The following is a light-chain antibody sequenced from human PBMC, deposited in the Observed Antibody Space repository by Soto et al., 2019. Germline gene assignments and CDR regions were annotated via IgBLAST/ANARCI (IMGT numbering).Light chain of an antibody. Sequence: DIQMTQSPSTLSASIGDRVTITCRASQTISGWLAWYQQKPGKAPNLLIFDASSLESGVPARFSGSGSGTEFTLTSSSLQPDDFATYYCQQYNSYPYSFGQGTKLEIK. CDR3: QQYNSYPYS. CDR1: QTISGW. CDR2: DAS. V-gene: IGKV1-5*01. J-gene: IGKJ2*01.